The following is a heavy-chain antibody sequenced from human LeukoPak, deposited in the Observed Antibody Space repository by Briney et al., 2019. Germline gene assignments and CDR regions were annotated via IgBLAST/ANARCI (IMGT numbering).Heavy chain of an antibody. CDR3: ARVRDGTRFDP. Sequence: GGSLRLSCAASGFTLRSYWVHWVRQVPGKGLVWVSRISDDGRTTTYADSVKGRFTISRDNARNTLYLQMNSLRAEDTAVYYCARVRDGTRFDPWGQGTLVTVSS. D-gene: IGHD5-24*01. J-gene: IGHJ5*02. CDR2: ISDDGRTT. V-gene: IGHV3-74*01. CDR1: GFTLRSYW.